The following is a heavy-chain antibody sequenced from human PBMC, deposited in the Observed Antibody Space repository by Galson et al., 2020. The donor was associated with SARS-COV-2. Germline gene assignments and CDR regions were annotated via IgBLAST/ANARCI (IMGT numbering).Heavy chain of an antibody. D-gene: IGHD1-1*01. J-gene: IGHJ6*02. CDR1: EFTINSNT. Sequence: GESQKISCAASEFTINSNTMNWLHPAPGKGQNWVSSISASGDRTYSADSERRRFTISRDNSKNTLYLQMKGLRDEDTAVYYCAKAEALRTGVTIYCYGVDVGGQGTTVTVSS. CDR2: ISASGDRT. CDR3: AKAEALRTGVTIYCYGVDV. V-gene: IGHV3-23*01.